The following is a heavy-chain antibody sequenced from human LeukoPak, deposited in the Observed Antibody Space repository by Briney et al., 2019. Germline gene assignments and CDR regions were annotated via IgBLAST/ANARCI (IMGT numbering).Heavy chain of an antibody. CDR1: GYSISSGYY. D-gene: IGHD3-10*01. V-gene: IGHV4-38-2*02. J-gene: IGHJ4*02. Sequence: SETLSLTCTVSGYSISSGYYWGWIRQPPGKGLEWIGSIYHSGSTYYNPSLKSRVTISVDTSKNQFSLKLSSVTAADTAVCYCARERFFDMVRGVRDGTDYWGQGTLVTVSS. CDR3: ARERFFDMVRGVRDGTDY. CDR2: IYHSGST.